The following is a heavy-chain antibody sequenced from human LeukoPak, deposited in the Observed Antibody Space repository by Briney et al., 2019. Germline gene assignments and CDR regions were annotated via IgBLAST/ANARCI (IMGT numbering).Heavy chain of an antibody. V-gene: IGHV4-31*03. CDR2: IYHSGSA. CDR3: ARERPGLNDMDV. Sequence: PSQTLSLTCTVSGGSISSGGYYWSWIRQHPGRGREWNGYIYHSGSAYYNPSLKSRVTMSVDTSKKQFSLKMSSMTAADTAIYCCARERPGLNDMDVWGKGTTVTVSS. D-gene: IGHD3-10*01. CDR1: GGSISSGGYY. J-gene: IGHJ6*03.